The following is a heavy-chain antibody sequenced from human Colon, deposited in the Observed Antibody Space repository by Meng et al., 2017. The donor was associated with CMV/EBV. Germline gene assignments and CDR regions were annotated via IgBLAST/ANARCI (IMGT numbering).Heavy chain of an antibody. Sequence: SCKPSGDDIHIYLLTWVRQAPGQGLEWMGGITPALQTPHYAQKFQGRLTIITDESTSTVFMELNSLTSEDTAVYYCARGTSSGLTYWGQGTLVTVSS. D-gene: IGHD3-22*01. CDR1: GDDIHIYL. V-gene: IGHV1-69*05. CDR3: ARGTSSGLTY. J-gene: IGHJ4*02. CDR2: ITPALQTP.